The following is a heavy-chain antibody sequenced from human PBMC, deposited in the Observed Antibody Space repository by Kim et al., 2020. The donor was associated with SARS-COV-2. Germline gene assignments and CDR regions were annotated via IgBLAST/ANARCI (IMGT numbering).Heavy chain of an antibody. V-gene: IGHV4-34*01. D-gene: IGHD6-13*01. CDR1: GGSFSGYY. CDR2: INNSGST. J-gene: IGHJ6*02. Sequence: SETLSLTCAVYGGSFSGYYWSWIRQPPGKGLEWIGEINNSGSTNYNPSLKSRVTISVDTSKNQFSLKLSSVTAADTAVYYCASAWRGPTYSSSWYRYYYYGMDVWGQGTTVTVSS. CDR3: ASAWRGPTYSSSWYRYYYYGMDV.